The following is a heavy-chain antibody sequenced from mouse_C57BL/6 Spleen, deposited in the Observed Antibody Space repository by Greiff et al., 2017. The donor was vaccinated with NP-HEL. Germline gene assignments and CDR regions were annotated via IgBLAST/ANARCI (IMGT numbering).Heavy chain of an antibody. J-gene: IGHJ4*01. V-gene: IGHV1-82*01. CDR1: GYAFSSSW. D-gene: IGHD2-5*01. Sequence: VKLQESGPELVKPGASVKISCKASGYAFSSSWMNWVKQRPGKGLEWIGRIYPGDGDTNYNGKFKGKATLTADKSSSTAYMQLSSLTSEDSAVYFCARWTYYSNYDYAMDYWGQGTSVTVSS. CDR2: IYPGDGDT. CDR3: ARWTYYSNYDYAMDY.